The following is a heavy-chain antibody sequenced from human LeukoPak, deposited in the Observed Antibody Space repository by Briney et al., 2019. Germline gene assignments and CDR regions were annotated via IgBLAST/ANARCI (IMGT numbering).Heavy chain of an antibody. Sequence: PGGSLRLSCAASEFTFTTYGMHWVRQAPGKGLEWVAFIYYDGSNIYYADYVKGRFTISRDISKNTLYLQMDSLRAEDTAIYYCAKGRGSWPCYFDYWGQGTLVTVSS. CDR3: AKGRGSWPCYFDY. V-gene: IGHV3-30*02. J-gene: IGHJ4*02. CDR1: EFTFTTYG. D-gene: IGHD6-13*01. CDR2: IYYDGSNI.